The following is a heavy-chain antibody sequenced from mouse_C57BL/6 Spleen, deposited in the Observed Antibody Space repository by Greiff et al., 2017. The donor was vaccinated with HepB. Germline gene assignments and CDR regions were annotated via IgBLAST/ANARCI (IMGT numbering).Heavy chain of an antibody. J-gene: IGHJ2*01. D-gene: IGHD1-1*01. V-gene: IGHV5-6*01. Sequence: EVKLVESGGDLVKPGGSLKLSCAASGFTFSSYGMSWVRQTPDKRLEWVATISSGGSYTYYPDSVKGRFTISRDNAKNTLYLQMSSLKSEDTAMYYCARHPYYYGTYYFDYWGQGTTLTVSS. CDR1: GFTFSSYG. CDR3: ARHPYYYGTYYFDY. CDR2: ISSGGSYT.